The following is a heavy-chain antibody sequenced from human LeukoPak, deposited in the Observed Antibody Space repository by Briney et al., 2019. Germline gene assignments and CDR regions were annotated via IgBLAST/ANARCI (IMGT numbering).Heavy chain of an antibody. J-gene: IGHJ6*02. CDR1: GFTFTSSA. Sequence: ASVNVSCKASGFTFTSSAVQWVRRARGQRLGWIGWIVVCSGNTNYAQKFQERVTITRDMSTSTDYMELSSLRSEDTAVYYCAAASRGWYGYYYYGMDVWGQGTTVTVSS. CDR3: AAASRGWYGYYYYGMDV. D-gene: IGHD6-19*01. V-gene: IGHV1-58*01. CDR2: IVVCSGNT.